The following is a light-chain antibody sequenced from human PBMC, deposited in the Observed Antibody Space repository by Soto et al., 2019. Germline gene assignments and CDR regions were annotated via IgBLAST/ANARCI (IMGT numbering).Light chain of an antibody. V-gene: IGLV2-23*01. CDR1: SSDVGSYYL. CDR3: CSYAGSSTPNWV. CDR2: EGS. Sequence: QSALTQPASVSGSPGQSITISCTGTSSDVGSYYLVSWYQQHPGKAPKLMIYEGSKRPSGISNRFSGSKSGNTASLTISGLQAEDGGDCYCCSYAGSSTPNWVFGGGTKLTVL. J-gene: IGLJ3*02.